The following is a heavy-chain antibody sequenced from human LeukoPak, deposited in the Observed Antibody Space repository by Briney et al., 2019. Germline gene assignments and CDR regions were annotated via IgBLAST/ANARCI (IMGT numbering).Heavy chain of an antibody. J-gene: IGHJ4*02. CDR2: IKQDGSDK. CDR1: GFTFSSYW. Sequence: GGSLRLSCAASGFTFSSYWMSWVRQDPGKGLEWVANIKQDGSDKYYVDSVKGRFTISRDNSKNSLHLQMNSLRAEDTAVYYCARMYYDFWSGYYFDYWGQGTLVTVSS. V-gene: IGHV3-7*01. D-gene: IGHD3-3*01. CDR3: ARMYYDFWSGYYFDY.